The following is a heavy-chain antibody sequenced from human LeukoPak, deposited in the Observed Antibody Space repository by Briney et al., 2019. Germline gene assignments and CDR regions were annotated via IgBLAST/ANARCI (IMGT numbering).Heavy chain of an antibody. V-gene: IGHV3-74*01. Sequence: GGSLRLSCAASGFTFSSYWMHWVRQAPGKGVVWVSRINSDGSSTSYADSVKGRFTIPRDNAKNTLYLQMNSLRAEDTAVYYCAHYDSSSYHAFDIWGQGTMVTVSS. J-gene: IGHJ3*02. D-gene: IGHD3-22*01. CDR3: AHYDSSSYHAFDI. CDR2: INSDGSST. CDR1: GFTFSSYW.